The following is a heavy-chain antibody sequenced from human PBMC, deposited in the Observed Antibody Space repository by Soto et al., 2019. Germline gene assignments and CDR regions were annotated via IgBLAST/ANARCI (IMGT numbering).Heavy chain of an antibody. J-gene: IGHJ5*02. V-gene: IGHV3-21*01. Sequence: PGGSLRLSCAASGFTFSSYSMNWVRQAPGKGLEWVSSISSSSSYIYYADSVKGRFTISRDNAKNSLYLQMNSLRAEDTAVYYCARVKGLSIAAVFDPWGQGTLVTVSS. D-gene: IGHD6-6*01. CDR2: ISSSSSYI. CDR1: GFTFSSYS. CDR3: ARVKGLSIAAVFDP.